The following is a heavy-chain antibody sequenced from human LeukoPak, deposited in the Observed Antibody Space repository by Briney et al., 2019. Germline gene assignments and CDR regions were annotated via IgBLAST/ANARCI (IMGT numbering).Heavy chain of an antibody. CDR1: GFTFDDYA. D-gene: IGHD6-6*01. V-gene: IGHV3-9*01. J-gene: IGHJ4*02. Sequence: PGRSLRLSCAASGFTFDDYAMHWGRQAPGKGLEWVSGSSWNSGSRGYADSVKGRFTISRDNAKNSLYLQMNSLRAEDTALYYCAKGYSSSSLSLFDYWGQGTLVTVSS. CDR2: SSWNSGSR. CDR3: AKGYSSSSLSLFDY.